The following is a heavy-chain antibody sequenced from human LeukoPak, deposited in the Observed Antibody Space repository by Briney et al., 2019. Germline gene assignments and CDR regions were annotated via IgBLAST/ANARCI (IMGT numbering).Heavy chain of an antibody. D-gene: IGHD3-10*01. CDR3: ARGSMTGSGSYYGY. V-gene: IGHV3-21*01. Sequence: PGGSLRLSCAASGFTFSSYSMNWVRQAPGKGLEWVSSISSSSSYIYYADSVKGRFTISRDNARNSLYLQMNSLRAEDTAVYYCARGSMTGSGSYYGYWGQGTLVTVSS. J-gene: IGHJ4*02. CDR2: ISSSSSYI. CDR1: GFTFSSYS.